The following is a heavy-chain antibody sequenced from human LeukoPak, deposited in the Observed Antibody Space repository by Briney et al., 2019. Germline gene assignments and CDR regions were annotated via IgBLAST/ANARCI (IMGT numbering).Heavy chain of an antibody. CDR1: GYTLTELS. CDR2: IIPIFGTA. V-gene: IGHV1-69*13. J-gene: IGHJ4*02. CDR3: ARAGMVRGVTHFDY. Sequence: ASVKVSCKVSGYTLTELSMHWVRQAPGKGLEWMGGIIPIFGTANYAQKFQGRVTITADESTSTAYMELSSLRSEDTAVYYCARAGMVRGVTHFDYWGQGTLVTVSS. D-gene: IGHD3-10*01.